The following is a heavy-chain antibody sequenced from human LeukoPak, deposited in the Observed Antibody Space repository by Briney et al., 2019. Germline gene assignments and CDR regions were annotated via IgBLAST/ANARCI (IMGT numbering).Heavy chain of an antibody. V-gene: IGHV1-69*05. Sequence: ASVKVSCKASGGTFSSYAISWVRQAPGQGLEWMGGIIPIFGTANYAQKFQGRVTITTDESTSTAYMELSSLRSEDTAVYYCARSRYSSSWPRNDAFDIWGQGTMVTVSS. CDR1: GGTFSSYA. J-gene: IGHJ3*02. D-gene: IGHD6-13*01. CDR2: IIPIFGTA. CDR3: ARSRYSSSWPRNDAFDI.